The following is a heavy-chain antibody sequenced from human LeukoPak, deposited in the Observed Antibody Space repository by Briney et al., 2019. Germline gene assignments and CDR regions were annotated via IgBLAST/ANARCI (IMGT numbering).Heavy chain of an antibody. CDR2: IYYSGST. CDR1: GGSVSSSSSY. Sequence: SQSLSLTWTLSGGSVSSSSSYWGWIREPAGKGLEWIGSIYYSGSTYYNPSLKSRVTISVDTSKNQFSLKLSSVTAADTAVYYCATSASGYSEFDPWGQGTLVTVSS. J-gene: IGHJ5*02. D-gene: IGHD5-18*01. V-gene: IGHV4-39*07. CDR3: ATSASGYSEFDP.